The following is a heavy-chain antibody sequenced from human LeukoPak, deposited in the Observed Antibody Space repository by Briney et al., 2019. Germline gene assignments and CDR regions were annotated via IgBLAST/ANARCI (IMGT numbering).Heavy chain of an antibody. CDR3: AKFHSPGRVTHFYWYFDL. V-gene: IGHV3-23*01. Sequence: PGGSLRLSCAASGFTFSSYAMSWVRQAPGKGLEWVSTISGSGGSTDYADSVKGRFTLSRDNSENTLFLQVNSLRADDTAVYYCAKFHSPGRVTHFYWYFDLWGRGTLVTVSS. D-gene: IGHD2-21*02. CDR1: GFTFSSYA. CDR2: ISGSGGST. J-gene: IGHJ2*01.